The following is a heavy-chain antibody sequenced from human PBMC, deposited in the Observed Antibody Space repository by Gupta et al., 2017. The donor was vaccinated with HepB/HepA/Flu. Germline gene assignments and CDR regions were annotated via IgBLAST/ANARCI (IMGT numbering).Heavy chain of an antibody. D-gene: IGHD2-2*01. Sequence: QVQLVQSGAEVKKPGASVKVSCKASGYTFTDYYVYWVRQAPGHALEWMGWIDPHMGATNYIQNFQGRVTMTRDTSISTAYMELSRLRLDDTAVYYCARTPCSSATCYIDYGGQGTLVTVSS. CDR3: ARTPCSSATCYIDY. V-gene: IGHV1-2*02. CDR1: GYTFTDYY. J-gene: IGHJ4*02. CDR2: IDPHMGAT.